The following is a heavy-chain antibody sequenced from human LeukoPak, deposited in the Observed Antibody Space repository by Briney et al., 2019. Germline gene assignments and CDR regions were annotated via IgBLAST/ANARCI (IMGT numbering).Heavy chain of an antibody. Sequence: GGSLRLSCAASGFTFSSYSMNWVRQAPGKGLEWVSSISGISDYIYYADSVKGRFTISRDHAKNSLYLQMNSLRAEDTAVYYCARDLGVIVHPSDYWGQGTLVTVSS. V-gene: IGHV3-21*01. CDR2: ISGISDYI. J-gene: IGHJ4*02. CDR3: ARDLGVIVHPSDY. CDR1: GFTFSSYS. D-gene: IGHD3-16*02.